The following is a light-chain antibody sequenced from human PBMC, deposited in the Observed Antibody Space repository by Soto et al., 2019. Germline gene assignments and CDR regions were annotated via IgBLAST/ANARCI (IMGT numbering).Light chain of an antibody. V-gene: IGKV3-20*01. J-gene: IGKJ5*01. CDR1: QSVSSSY. CDR3: QQYGSLIT. CDR2: AAS. Sequence: EIVLTQSPGTLSLSPGERATLSCRASQSVSSSYLGWYQQKPGQPPRLLIYAASNRASGIPDRFSGSGSGTDFTLTISTLEPEDFAEYVCQQYGSLITFGQGTRLEIK.